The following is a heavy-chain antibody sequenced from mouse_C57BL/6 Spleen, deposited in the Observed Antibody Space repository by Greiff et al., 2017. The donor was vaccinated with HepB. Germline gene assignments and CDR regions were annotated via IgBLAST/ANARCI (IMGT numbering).Heavy chain of an antibody. CDR1: GFNIKDDY. CDR2: IDPENGDT. CDR3: TTKCGSSYDWYFNV. Sequence: EVQLQQSGAELVRPGASVKLSCTASGFNIKDDYMHWVKQRPEQGLEWIGWIDPENGDTEYASKFQGKATITADTSSNTAYLQLSSLTSEDTAVYYCTTKCGSSYDWYFNVWGTGTTVTVSS. J-gene: IGHJ1*03. D-gene: IGHD1-1*01. V-gene: IGHV14-4*01.